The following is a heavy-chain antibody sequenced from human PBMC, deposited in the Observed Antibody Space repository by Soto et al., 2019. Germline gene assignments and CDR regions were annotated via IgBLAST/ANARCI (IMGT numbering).Heavy chain of an antibody. CDR3: ASLEEMATMSY. J-gene: IGHJ4*02. Sequence: GASVKVSCKASGGTFSSYAISWVRQAPGQGLEWMGGIIPIFGTANYAQKFQGRVTITADESTSTAYMELSSLRSEDTAVYYCASLEEMATMSYWGQGTLVTVSS. V-gene: IGHV1-69*13. CDR1: GGTFSSYA. CDR2: IIPIFGTA. D-gene: IGHD5-12*01.